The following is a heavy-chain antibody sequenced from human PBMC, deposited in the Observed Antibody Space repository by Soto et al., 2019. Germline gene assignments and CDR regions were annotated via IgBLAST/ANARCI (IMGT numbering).Heavy chain of an antibody. CDR2: ISSNGAST. Sequence: EVHLLDSGGGLVQPGGSLRLSCAASGFTFSSYVMNWVRQAPGKGLEWVSGISSNGASTYYGDSVKGRFTISRDNSKNTLYLQMNSLRAEDTAVYYCAKPAGEGWGQGTLVTVSS. CDR3: AKPAGEG. J-gene: IGHJ4*02. CDR1: GFTFSSYV. V-gene: IGHV3-23*02.